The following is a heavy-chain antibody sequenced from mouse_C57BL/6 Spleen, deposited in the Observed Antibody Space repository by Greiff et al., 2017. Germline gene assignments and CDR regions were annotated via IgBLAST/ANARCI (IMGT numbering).Heavy chain of an antibody. J-gene: IGHJ4*01. V-gene: IGHV1-54*01. CDR3: ATPHYEDGMDY. Sequence: QVQLQQSGAELVRPGTSVKVSCKASGYAFTNYLIEWVKQRPGQGLEWIGVLRHGRGGTNYNEKLKGRATLTADKSSRTAYMQLSSLTSEDSAVYFCATPHYEDGMDYWGQGTTVTVSS. D-gene: IGHD2-4*01. CDR1: GYAFTNYL. CDR2: LRHGRGGT.